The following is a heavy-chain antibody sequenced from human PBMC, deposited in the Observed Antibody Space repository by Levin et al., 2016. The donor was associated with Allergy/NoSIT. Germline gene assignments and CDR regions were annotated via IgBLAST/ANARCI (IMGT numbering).Heavy chain of an antibody. Sequence: WVRQAPGQGLEWMGIVNPTSGSTNYAQKFQDRVTMTRDTSTSTVYMELSTLTSEDTAVYFCARGFYTYIDYWAQGTLVTVSS. D-gene: IGHD3-3*01. CDR3: ARGFYTYIDY. J-gene: IGHJ4*02. CDR2: VNPTSGST. V-gene: IGHV1-46*03.